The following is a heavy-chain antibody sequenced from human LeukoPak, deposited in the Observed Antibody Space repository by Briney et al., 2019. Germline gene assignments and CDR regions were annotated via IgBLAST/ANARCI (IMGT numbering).Heavy chain of an antibody. CDR1: GFTFSSYG. D-gene: IGHD5-18*01. V-gene: IGHV3-30*18. CDR2: ISYDGSNK. Sequence: GGSLRLSCAASGFTFSSYGMHWVRQAPGKGLEWVAVISYDGSNKYYADSVKGRFTISRDNSKNTLYLQMNSLRAEDTAVYYCAKDPKGFDSYGPPGYWGQGTLVTVSS. J-gene: IGHJ4*02. CDR3: AKDPKGFDSYGPPGY.